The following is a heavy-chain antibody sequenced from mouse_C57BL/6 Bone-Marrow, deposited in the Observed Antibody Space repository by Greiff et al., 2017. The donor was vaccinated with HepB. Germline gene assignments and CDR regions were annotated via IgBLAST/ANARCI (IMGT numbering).Heavy chain of an antibody. Sequence: DVKLQESGPGLVKPSQSLSLTCSVTGYSITSGYYWNWIRQFPGNKLEWMGYISYDGSNNYNPSLKNRISITRDTSKNQFFLKLDSVTTEDTATYYCARDHGSSYVDYWGQGTTLTVSS. D-gene: IGHD1-1*01. J-gene: IGHJ2*01. CDR1: GYSITSGYY. V-gene: IGHV3-6*01. CDR3: ARDHGSSYVDY. CDR2: ISYDGSN.